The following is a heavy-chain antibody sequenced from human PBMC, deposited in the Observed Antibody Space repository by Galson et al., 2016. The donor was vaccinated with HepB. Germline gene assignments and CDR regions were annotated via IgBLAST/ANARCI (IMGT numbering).Heavy chain of an antibody. CDR3: AADYHDTYFDP. CDR1: GFTFSSST. J-gene: IGHJ5*02. Sequence: SVTVSCKASGFTFSSSTVQWVRQARGQRLEWIGWIGVGSGDISYAQKFQERVTITSDTSTSTAHMELSSLRSEDTAVYYCAADYHDTYFDPWGQGTLVTVSS. CDR2: IGVGSGDI. D-gene: IGHD3-16*02. V-gene: IGHV1-58*01.